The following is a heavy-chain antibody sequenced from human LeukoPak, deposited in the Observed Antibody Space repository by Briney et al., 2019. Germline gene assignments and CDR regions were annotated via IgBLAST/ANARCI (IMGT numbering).Heavy chain of an antibody. Sequence: PGRSLRLSWATSGFTFSSYGMHWVRQAPGKGLEWVAVISYDDGSNKYYADSVKGRFTISRDNSKNTLYLQMNSLRPEDTAVYYCAKGSTFFDSWGQGTLVTVSS. CDR1: GFTFSSYG. D-gene: IGHD2/OR15-2a*01. CDR2: ISYDDGSNK. J-gene: IGHJ4*02. V-gene: IGHV3-30*18. CDR3: AKGSTFFDS.